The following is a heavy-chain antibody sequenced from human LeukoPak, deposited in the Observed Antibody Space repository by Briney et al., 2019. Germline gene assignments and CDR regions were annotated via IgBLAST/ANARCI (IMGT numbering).Heavy chain of an antibody. Sequence: PSETLSLTCTVSGDSINSNYWSWIRQPPGRGLEWIGYTYDSGSTKVNPSLKSRVTISVDTSKNLFSLKLTSVTAADTAVYYCARGRSGSYYATDYWGQGTLVTVSS. D-gene: IGHD1-26*01. CDR1: GDSINSNY. V-gene: IGHV4-59*01. J-gene: IGHJ4*02. CDR2: TYDSGST. CDR3: ARGRSGSYYATDY.